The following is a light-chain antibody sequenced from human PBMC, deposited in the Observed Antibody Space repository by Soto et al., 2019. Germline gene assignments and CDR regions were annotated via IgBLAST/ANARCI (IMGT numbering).Light chain of an antibody. V-gene: IGLV2-23*01. CDR1: SSDIGSYNL. Sequence: QSVLTQPASVSGSPGQSITISCTGSSSDIGSYNLVSWYQHHPGKAPKLMIYEGTNRPSGVSNRFSGSKSGNTASLTISGLQAEDEADYYCCSYALGSTLVFGGGTKLTVL. J-gene: IGLJ2*01. CDR3: CSYALGSTLV. CDR2: EGT.